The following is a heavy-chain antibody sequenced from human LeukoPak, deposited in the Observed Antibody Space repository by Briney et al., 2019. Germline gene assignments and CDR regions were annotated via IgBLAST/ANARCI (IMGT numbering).Heavy chain of an antibody. CDR1: GGSFSGYY. Sequence: KPSETLSLTCAVYGGSFSGYYWSWIRRPPGKGLEWIGEINHSGSTNYNPSLKSRVTISVDTSKNQFSLKLSSVTAADTAVYYCARVRGLLLWFGELLYPNWFDPWGQGTLVTVSS. J-gene: IGHJ5*02. D-gene: IGHD3-10*01. CDR3: ARVRGLLLWFGELLYPNWFDP. V-gene: IGHV4-34*01. CDR2: INHSGST.